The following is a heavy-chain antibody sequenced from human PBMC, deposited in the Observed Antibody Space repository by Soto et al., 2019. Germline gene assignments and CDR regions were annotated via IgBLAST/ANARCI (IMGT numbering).Heavy chain of an antibody. CDR1: GGTFSSYS. CDR3: ARARGDADYGDPRGNAFDI. Sequence: SVKVSCKASGGTFSSYSISWVRQAPGQGLEWMGGIIPIFGTANYAQKFQGRVTITADESTSTAYMELSSLRSEGTAVYYCARARGDADYGDPRGNAFDIWGQGTMVTVSS. J-gene: IGHJ3*02. CDR2: IIPIFGTA. V-gene: IGHV1-69*13. D-gene: IGHD4-17*01.